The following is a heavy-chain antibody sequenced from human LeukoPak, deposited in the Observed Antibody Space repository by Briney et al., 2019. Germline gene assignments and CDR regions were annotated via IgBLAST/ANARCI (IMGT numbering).Heavy chain of an antibody. Sequence: SETLALTCAVSGGSFSGYYWSWIRQPPGKGLEWLGEISHSGSTNYSPSLKSRVTISVDTSKNQFSLNLSSVTAADTAVYYCARALVWATMVWYFDLWGRGTLVTVSS. CDR2: ISHSGST. J-gene: IGHJ2*01. CDR1: GGSFSGYY. V-gene: IGHV4-34*01. D-gene: IGHD5-12*01. CDR3: ARALVWATMVWYFDL.